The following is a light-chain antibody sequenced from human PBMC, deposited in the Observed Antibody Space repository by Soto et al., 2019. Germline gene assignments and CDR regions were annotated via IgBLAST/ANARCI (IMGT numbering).Light chain of an antibody. CDR1: QSVSSSY. J-gene: IGKJ1*01. CDR3: QQYGSSPRT. CDR2: GAS. Sequence: EIVLTQSPGTLSLSPGERATLSCRASQSVSSSYLAWYQQSSGQAPRLLIYGASIRATGIPDRFSGSGSGTDFTHTISRLEPEDFAVYYCQQYGSSPRTFGQGTKVEIK. V-gene: IGKV3-20*01.